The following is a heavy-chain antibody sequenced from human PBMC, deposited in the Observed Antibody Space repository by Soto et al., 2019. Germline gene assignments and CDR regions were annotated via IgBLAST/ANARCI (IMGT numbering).Heavy chain of an antibody. CDR1: GFTLTNYW. V-gene: IGHV3-74*01. CDR2: VNGDGSTT. CDR3: ARGQAGSYSFDD. D-gene: IGHD3-10*01. J-gene: IGHJ4*02. Sequence: EVQLVESGGGIVQPGGSMRLSCVVSGFTLTNYWIHWVRQAPGKGLVWVSRVNGDGSTTNYADSLRGRFTISRDNARSTVFLQMNSLGADDTALYYCARGQAGSYSFDDWGQGTLVTVSS.